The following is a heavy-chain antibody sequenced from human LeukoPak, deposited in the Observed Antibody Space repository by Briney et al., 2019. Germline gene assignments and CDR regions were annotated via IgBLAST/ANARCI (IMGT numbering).Heavy chain of an antibody. V-gene: IGHV4-4*07. CDR3: ARDHGSGSYIGYWFDP. D-gene: IGHD3-10*01. Sequence: PSETLSLTCTVSGGSISSYYWSWIRQPAGKGLEWLGRIYTSGSTHYNPSLKSRVTMSVDTSKNQFSLKLSSVTAADTAVYYCARDHGSGSYIGYWFDPCGQGTLVTVSS. J-gene: IGHJ5*02. CDR1: GGSISSYY. CDR2: IYTSGST.